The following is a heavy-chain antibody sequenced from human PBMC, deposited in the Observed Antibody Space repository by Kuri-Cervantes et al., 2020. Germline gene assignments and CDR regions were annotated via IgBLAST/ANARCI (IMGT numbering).Heavy chain of an antibody. Sequence: GESLKISCAASGFTFSRYAIHWIRQAPGKGLEWVADISSDGSNRYYADSVKGRFTISRDNAKNSLYLQMNSLRAEDTAVYYCARVRVAVAGIIDYWGQGTLVTVSS. D-gene: IGHD6-19*01. V-gene: IGHV3-30-3*01. J-gene: IGHJ4*02. CDR3: ARVRVAVAGIIDY. CDR2: ISSDGSNR. CDR1: GFTFSRYA.